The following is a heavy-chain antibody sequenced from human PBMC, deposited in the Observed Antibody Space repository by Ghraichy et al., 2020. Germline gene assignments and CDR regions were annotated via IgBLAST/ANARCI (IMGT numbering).Heavy chain of an antibody. CDR1: GFTFSDYY. Sequence: GESLNISCAASGFTFSDYYMSWIRQAPGKGLEWVSYISSSSSYTNYADSVKGRFTISRDNAKNSLYLQMNSLRAEDTAVYYCAASGIAVEGGMDVWGQGTTVTVSS. D-gene: IGHD6-19*01. CDR2: ISSSSSYT. V-gene: IGHV3-11*06. CDR3: AASGIAVEGGMDV. J-gene: IGHJ6*02.